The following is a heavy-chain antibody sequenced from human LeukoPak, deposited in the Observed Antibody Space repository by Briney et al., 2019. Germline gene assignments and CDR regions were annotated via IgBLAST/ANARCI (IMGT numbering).Heavy chain of an antibody. J-gene: IGHJ6*02. D-gene: IGHD5-18*01. CDR2: MNPNSGST. CDR1: GYTFTSYD. CDR3: ARSYQLWLQGVYYYYYYGMDV. Sequence: ASVKVSCKASGYTFTSYDINWVRQATGQGLEWMGWMNPNSGSTGYAQKFQGRVTMTRDTSTSTVYMELSSLRSEDTAVYYCARSYQLWLQGVYYYYYYGMDVWGQGTTVTVSS. V-gene: IGHV1-8*01.